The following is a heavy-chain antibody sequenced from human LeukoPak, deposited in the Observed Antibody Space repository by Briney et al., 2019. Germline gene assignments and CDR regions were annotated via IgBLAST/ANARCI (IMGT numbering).Heavy chain of an antibody. D-gene: IGHD1-26*01. CDR3: ARGIRAGAYDY. Sequence: SETLSLTCTVSGGSISSYYWSWIRQPPGKGLEWIGYIYYSGSTNYNPSLKSRVTISVDTSKNQFSLKLSSVTAADTAVYYCARGIRAGAYDYWGQGTLVTVSS. CDR2: IYYSGST. V-gene: IGHV4-59*12. J-gene: IGHJ4*02. CDR1: GGSISSYY.